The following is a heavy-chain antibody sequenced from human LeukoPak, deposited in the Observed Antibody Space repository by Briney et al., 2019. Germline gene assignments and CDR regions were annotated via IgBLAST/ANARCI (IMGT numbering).Heavy chain of an antibody. Sequence: GGSLRLSCAASGFTFSNAWMSWIRQAPGRGLEWVSYISSSGSTIYYADSVKGRFTISRDNAKNSLYLQMNSLRAEDTAVYYCARGEYSSGTLDPWGQGTLVTVSS. V-gene: IGHV3-11*01. CDR2: ISSSGSTI. J-gene: IGHJ5*02. CDR3: ARGEYSSGTLDP. CDR1: GFTFSNAW. D-gene: IGHD6-19*01.